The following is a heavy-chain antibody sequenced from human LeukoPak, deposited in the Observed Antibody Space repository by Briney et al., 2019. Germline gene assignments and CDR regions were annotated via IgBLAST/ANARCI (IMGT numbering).Heavy chain of an antibody. CDR2: ISGSSSYI. J-gene: IGHJ4*02. D-gene: IGHD2-2*01. V-gene: IGHV3-21*01. CDR1: GFTFSSYS. CDR3: ARVPSDY. Sequence: GGSLRLSCAASGFTFSSYSMNWVRQAPGKGLEWVSSISGSSSYIYYADSMKGRFTISRDNAKDSLYLQMDSLRAEDTAVYYCARVPSDYWGQGTLVTVSS.